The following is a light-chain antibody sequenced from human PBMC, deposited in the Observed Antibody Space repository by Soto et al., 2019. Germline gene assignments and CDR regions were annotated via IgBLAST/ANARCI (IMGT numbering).Light chain of an antibody. CDR1: QSLSSNY. J-gene: IGKJ1*01. CDR3: RQYGSTPRT. V-gene: IGKV3-20*01. Sequence: EIVLTQSPGTLSLSPGETATLSCRASQSLSSNYLAWYQQKPGQAPRLLIYGASSRATGIPDRFSGSGSGTDFTLTISGLEPEDIEVYYCRQYGSTPRTFGQGTKVDI. CDR2: GAS.